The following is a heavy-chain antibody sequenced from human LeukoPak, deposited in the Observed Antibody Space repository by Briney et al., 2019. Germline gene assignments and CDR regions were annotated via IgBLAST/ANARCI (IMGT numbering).Heavy chain of an antibody. CDR3: ARQPGTGGINL. D-gene: IGHD3-16*01. CDR2: IYTSGST. CDR1: GGSISSYI. V-gene: IGHV4-4*09. Sequence: SETLSLTCSVSGGSISSYIWSWLRHPPGKGLEWIGYIYTSGSTDYNPSLKSRVTISVDRSKNQLSLKLNSVTAADTVFYYCARQPGTGGINLWGQGTLVTVSS. J-gene: IGHJ4*02.